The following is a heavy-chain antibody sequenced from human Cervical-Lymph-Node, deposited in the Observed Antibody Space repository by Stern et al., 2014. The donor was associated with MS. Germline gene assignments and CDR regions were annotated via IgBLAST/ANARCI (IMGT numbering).Heavy chain of an antibody. J-gene: IGHJ4*02. CDR3: ALRGSGNYGFDY. D-gene: IGHD3-10*01. CDR2: IYWDGDK. Sequence: QITLKESGPTLVKPTQTLTLTCTFSGFSLSTNGVGVGWIRQPPGKALEWLAIIYWDGDKRYSPSLKSRLTITKDTSKNQVVLRMTDMDPVDTATYYCALRGSGNYGFDYWGQGTLVTVSS. V-gene: IGHV2-5*02. CDR1: GFSLSTNGVG.